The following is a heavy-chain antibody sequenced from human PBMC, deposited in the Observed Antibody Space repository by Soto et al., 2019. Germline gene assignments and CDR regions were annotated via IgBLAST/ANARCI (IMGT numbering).Heavy chain of an antibody. J-gene: IGHJ6*02. CDR2: IYYSGST. CDR1: GGSISSDGNY. D-gene: IGHD3-10*01. V-gene: IGHV4-31*03. Sequence: QVQLQESGPGLVKSSQTLSLTGTVSGGSISSDGNYWSWIRQHPGKGLEWIGYIYYSGSTYYNPSIKSRVIISVDTSKNQVSLKLNSVTAADTAVYYCARARMVRGIIYYYGMDVWGPGTTVTVS. CDR3: ARARMVRGIIYYYGMDV.